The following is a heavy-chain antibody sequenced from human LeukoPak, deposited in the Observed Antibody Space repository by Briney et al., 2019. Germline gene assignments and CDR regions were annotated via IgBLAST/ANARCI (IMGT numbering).Heavy chain of an antibody. J-gene: IGHJ5*02. CDR1: GYTFTGYY. V-gene: IGHV1-2*02. Sequence: ASVKVSCKASGYTFTGYYMHWVRQAPGQGLEWMGWINPNSGGTNYAQKFQGRVTMTRDTSISTAYMELSRLRSDDTAVFYCARVGRTGTTRWFDPWGQGTLVTVSS. CDR2: INPNSGGT. D-gene: IGHD1-1*01. CDR3: ARVGRTGTTRWFDP.